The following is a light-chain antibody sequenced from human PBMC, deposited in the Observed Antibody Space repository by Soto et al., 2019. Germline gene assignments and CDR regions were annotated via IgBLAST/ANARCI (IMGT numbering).Light chain of an antibody. CDR2: KAS. CDR1: QSISSA. Sequence: DIQMPQSPSTLSASVGDRVTITCRASQSISSALVWYQQKPGQAPNLLIYKASSLESGVPLRFIGSGYGTEFTLNISSLQTEDFATYYCQQHKSYPRTFGQVTKVEIK. V-gene: IGKV1-5*03. CDR3: QQHKSYPRT. J-gene: IGKJ1*01.